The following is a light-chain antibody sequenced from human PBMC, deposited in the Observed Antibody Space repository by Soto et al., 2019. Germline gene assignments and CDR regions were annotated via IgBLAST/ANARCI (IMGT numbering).Light chain of an antibody. V-gene: IGKV3-20*01. CDR1: QSVTSGY. Sequence: EIVLTQSPGTLSLSPEDRVTLSCRSSQSVTSGYLAWYQHRRGQSPRLLIYGASSRATGIPDRFSGSGSGTDFTLTISRLESEDFAVYYCQQYGSSPTFGQGTKVDIK. CDR3: QQYGSSPT. J-gene: IGKJ1*01. CDR2: GAS.